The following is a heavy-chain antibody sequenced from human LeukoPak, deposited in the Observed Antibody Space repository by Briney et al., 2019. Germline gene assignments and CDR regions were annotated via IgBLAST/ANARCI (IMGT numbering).Heavy chain of an antibody. V-gene: IGHV4-39*01. CDR2: IYYSGST. CDR1: GGSISSSSYY. CDR3: ARLLGSCSYYGIDV. Sequence: PSETLSLTCSVSGGSISSSSYYWGWIRQPPGKGLEWTGSIYYSGSTYYNPSLKSRVTIFVDTSKNQFSLRLSSVTAADTAVYYCARLLGSCSYYGIDVWGQGTTVTVSS. J-gene: IGHJ6*02. D-gene: IGHD2-2*01.